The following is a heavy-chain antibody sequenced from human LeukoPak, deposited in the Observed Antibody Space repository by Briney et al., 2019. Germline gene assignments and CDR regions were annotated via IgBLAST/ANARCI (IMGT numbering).Heavy chain of an antibody. J-gene: IGHJ5*02. Sequence: PSETLSLTCTVSAYSISSGYYWGWIRQPPGKGLEWIGEINHSGSTNYNPSLKSRVTISVDTSKNQFSLKLSSVTAADTAVYYCARLHSSGYVDPWGQGTLVTVSS. V-gene: IGHV4-38-2*02. CDR2: INHSGST. CDR1: AYSISSGYY. CDR3: ARLHSSGYVDP. D-gene: IGHD3-22*01.